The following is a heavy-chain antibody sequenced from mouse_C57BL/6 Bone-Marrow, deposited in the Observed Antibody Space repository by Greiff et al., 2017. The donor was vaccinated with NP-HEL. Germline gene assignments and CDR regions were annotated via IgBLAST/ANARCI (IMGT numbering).Heavy chain of an antibody. V-gene: IGHV1-50*01. J-gene: IGHJ2*01. Sequence: VQLQQPGAELVKPGASVKLSCKASGYTFTSYWMQWVKQRPGQGLEWIGEIDPSDSYTNYNQKFKGKATLTVDPSSSTAYMQLSSLTSEDSAVYYCARAATVVGFDYWGQGTTLTVSS. CDR1: GYTFTSYW. D-gene: IGHD1-1*01. CDR3: ARAATVVGFDY. CDR2: IDPSDSYT.